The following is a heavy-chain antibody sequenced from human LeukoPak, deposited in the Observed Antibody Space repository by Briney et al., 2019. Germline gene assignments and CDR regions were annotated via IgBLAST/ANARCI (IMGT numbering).Heavy chain of an antibody. Sequence: SETLSLTCTVSGGSISSYYWSWIRQPAGKGLEWIGRIYTSGSTNYNPSLKSRVTMSVDTSKNQFSLKLSSVTAADTAVYYCARYYYDSSGYYYRLDPWGQGTLVTVSS. V-gene: IGHV4-4*07. CDR3: ARYYYDSSGYYYRLDP. CDR1: GGSISSYY. J-gene: IGHJ5*02. D-gene: IGHD3-22*01. CDR2: IYTSGST.